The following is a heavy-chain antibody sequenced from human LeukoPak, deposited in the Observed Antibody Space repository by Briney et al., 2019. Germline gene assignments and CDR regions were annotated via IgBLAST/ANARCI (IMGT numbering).Heavy chain of an antibody. Sequence: GGSLRLSCAASGFTFSSYWMHWVRQAPGKGLVWVSRINSDGSSTSYADSVKGRFTISRDNAKNSLYLQMNSLRAEDTAVYYCARYSGSYYSDYWGQGTLVTVSS. CDR2: INSDGSST. D-gene: IGHD1-26*01. V-gene: IGHV3-74*01. CDR1: GFTFSSYW. J-gene: IGHJ4*02. CDR3: ARYSGSYYSDY.